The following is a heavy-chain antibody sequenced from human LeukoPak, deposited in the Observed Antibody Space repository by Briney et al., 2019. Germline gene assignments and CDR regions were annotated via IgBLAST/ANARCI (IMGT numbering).Heavy chain of an antibody. CDR1: GGSISSHY. J-gene: IGHJ2*01. CDR3: ARVRAYANFVGSFDL. D-gene: IGHD1-26*01. V-gene: IGHV4-4*07. CDR2: IWTTGST. Sequence: PSETLSLTCTVSGGSISSHYWSWIRHPAGKILEWLGRIWTTGSTAYSPSYKSPLTMSMDKSKHQFSLTLTSITAADTAVYYCARVRAYANFVGSFDLWGRGALVTVSS.